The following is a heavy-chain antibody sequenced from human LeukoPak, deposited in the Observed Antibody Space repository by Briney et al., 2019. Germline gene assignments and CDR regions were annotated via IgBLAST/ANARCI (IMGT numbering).Heavy chain of an antibody. CDR3: ARRSPDMYGMDV. V-gene: IGHV4-59*08. CDR1: GGSFSGYY. J-gene: IGHJ6*02. Sequence: SETLSLTCAVYGGSFSGYYWSWIRQPPGKGLEWIGYIYYSGSTNYNPSLKSRVTISVDTSKNQFSLKLSSVTAADTAVYYCARRSPDMYGMDVWGQGTTVTVSS. D-gene: IGHD3-9*01. CDR2: IYYSGST.